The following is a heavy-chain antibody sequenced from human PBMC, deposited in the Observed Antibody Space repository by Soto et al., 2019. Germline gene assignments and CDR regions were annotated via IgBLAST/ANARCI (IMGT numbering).Heavy chain of an antibody. J-gene: IGHJ4*02. CDR2: ISYDGSNK. CDR1: GFTFSSYA. Sequence: QVQLVESGGGVVQPGRSLRLSCAASGFTFSSYAMHWVRQAPGKGLEWLSLISYDGSNKYYADPVKGRFTISRDNSKNTLYLQMNSLRAEDSAVYYCARDRDGSAYYHTYWGQGTLVTVSS. D-gene: IGHD3-22*01. V-gene: IGHV3-30*04. CDR3: ARDRDGSAYYHTY.